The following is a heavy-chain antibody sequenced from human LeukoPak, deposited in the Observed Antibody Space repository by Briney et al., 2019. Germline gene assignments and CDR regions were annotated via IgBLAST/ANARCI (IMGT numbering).Heavy chain of an antibody. V-gene: IGHV4-39*01. J-gene: IGHJ5*02. D-gene: IGHD2-2*01. CDR3: ARHGEYCSSTSCYPGFWFDP. Sequence: PSETLSLTCTVSGGSISSYYWGWIRQPPGKGLDWIGSIYYSGSTYYNPSLKSRVTISVDTSKNQVSLKLSSVTAAETAVYYCARHGEYCSSTSCYPGFWFDPWGQGTLVTVSS. CDR1: GGSISSYY. CDR2: IYYSGST.